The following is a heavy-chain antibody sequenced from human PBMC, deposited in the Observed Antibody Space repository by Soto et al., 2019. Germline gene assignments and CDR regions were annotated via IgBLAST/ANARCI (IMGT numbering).Heavy chain of an antibody. J-gene: IGHJ3*02. CDR2: ISYDGSNK. CDR3: ATPFTGGWYGFAFDI. D-gene: IGHD6-19*01. Sequence: QVQLVESGGGVVQPGRSLRLSCAASGFTLSSYAMHWVRQAPGKGLEWVAVISYDGSNKYYADSVKGRFTISRDNSKNTLYLQMNSLRAEDTAVYYCATPFTGGWYGFAFDIWGQGTMVTVSS. V-gene: IGHV3-30-3*01. CDR1: GFTLSSYA.